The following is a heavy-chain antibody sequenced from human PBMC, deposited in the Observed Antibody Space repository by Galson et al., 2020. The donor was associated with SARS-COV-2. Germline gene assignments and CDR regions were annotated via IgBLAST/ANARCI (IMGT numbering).Heavy chain of an antibody. CDR1: GFSFSNYA. CDR3: AKDPGVVLGLDV. D-gene: IGHD2-15*01. CDR2: ISGIDDYT. J-gene: IGHJ6*02. Sequence: GESLKISCAASGFSFSNYAMTWVRQAPGKGLEWVAGISGIDDYTHYVDSVRGRFIISRDNSKSTVYLQMNNLRAEDTAIYYCAKDPGVVLGLDVWGQGTTVTVSS. V-gene: IGHV3-23*01.